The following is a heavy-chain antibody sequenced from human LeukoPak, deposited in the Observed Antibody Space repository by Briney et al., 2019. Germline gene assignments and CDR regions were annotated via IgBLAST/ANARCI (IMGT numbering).Heavy chain of an antibody. Sequence: PSETLSLTCAVYGGSFSGYYWSWVRQAPGKGLEWVSVIYSGGSTYYADSVKGRFTISRDNSKNTLYLQMNSLRAEDTAVYYCARDLRPVPDYGDYDSGYFDYWGQGTLVTVSS. D-gene: IGHD4-17*01. CDR3: ARDLRPVPDYGDYDSGYFDY. J-gene: IGHJ4*02. CDR2: IYSGGST. CDR1: GGSFSGYY. V-gene: IGHV3-53*01.